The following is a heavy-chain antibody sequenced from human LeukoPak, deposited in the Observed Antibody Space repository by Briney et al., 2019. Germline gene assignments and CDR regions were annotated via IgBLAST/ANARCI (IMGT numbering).Heavy chain of an antibody. CDR1: GSTFSNYS. CDR3: AKNKWNYDY. CDR2: IKQDGSEK. D-gene: IGHD1-7*01. Sequence: GGSLRLSCAASGSTFSNYSMSWVRQAPGKGLEWVANIKQDGSEKYYVDSVKGRFTISRDNAKNSLYLQMTSLRAEDTAVYYCAKNKWNYDYWGQGTLVTVSS. V-gene: IGHV3-7*01. J-gene: IGHJ4*02.